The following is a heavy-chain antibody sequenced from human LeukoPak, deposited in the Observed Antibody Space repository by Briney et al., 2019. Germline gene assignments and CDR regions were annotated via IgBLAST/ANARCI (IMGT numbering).Heavy chain of an antibody. CDR3: ARIPDIVGATYFDY. CDR1: GFTFSSYA. Sequence: GGSLRLSCAASGFTFSSYAMHWVRQAPGKGLEWVAVISYDGSNKYYADSVKGRFTISRDNSKNTLYLQMNSLRAEDTAVYYCARIPDIVGATYFDYWGQGTLVTVSS. J-gene: IGHJ4*02. D-gene: IGHD1-26*01. CDR2: ISYDGSNK. V-gene: IGHV3-30-3*01.